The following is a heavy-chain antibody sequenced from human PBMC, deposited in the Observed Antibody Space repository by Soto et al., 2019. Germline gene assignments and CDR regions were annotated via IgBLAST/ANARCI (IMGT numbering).Heavy chain of an antibody. V-gene: IGHV3-23*01. J-gene: IGHJ6*03. CDR1: GFTFSSYA. CDR3: AKDLLGVVAALNRRYYYYYYMDV. Sequence: GGSLRLSCAASGFTFSSYAMSWVRQAPGKGLEWVSAISGSGGSTYYADSVRGRFTISRDNSKNTLYLQMNSLRAEDMAVYYCAKDLLGVVAALNRRYYYYYYMDVWGKGTTVTVSS. CDR2: ISGSGGST. D-gene: IGHD2-15*01.